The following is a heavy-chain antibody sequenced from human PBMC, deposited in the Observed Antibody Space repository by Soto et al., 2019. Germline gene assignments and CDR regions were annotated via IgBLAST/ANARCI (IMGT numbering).Heavy chain of an antibody. CDR2: ISGSDGST. Sequence: EVQLLESGGGLGQPGGSLRLSCVASGFSFSSYAMTWVRQAPGKGLEWVSVISGSDGSTYYADSVKGRFTISRDNSKNTLYLQMNSLRAEDTAVYYCAKDRERDAWYEDYWGQGTLVTVSS. J-gene: IGHJ4*02. CDR3: AKDRERDAWYEDY. D-gene: IGHD6-13*01. CDR1: GFSFSSYA. V-gene: IGHV3-23*01.